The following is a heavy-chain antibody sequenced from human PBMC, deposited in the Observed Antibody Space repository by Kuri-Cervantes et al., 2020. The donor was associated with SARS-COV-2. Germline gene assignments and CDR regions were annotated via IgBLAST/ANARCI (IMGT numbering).Heavy chain of an antibody. CDR3: ARDLREDAFDI. CDR2: IYHSGST. J-gene: IGHJ3*02. Sequence: SETLSLTCTVSGYSISSGYYWGGIRQPPGKGLEWIGSIYHSGSTYYNPSLKSRVTISVDTSKNQFSLKLSSVTAADTAVYYFARDLREDAFDIWGQGTMVTVSS. CDR1: GYSISSGYY. V-gene: IGHV4-38-2*02.